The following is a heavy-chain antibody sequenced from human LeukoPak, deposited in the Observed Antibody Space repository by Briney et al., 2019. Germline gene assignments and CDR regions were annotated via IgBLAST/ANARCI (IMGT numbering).Heavy chain of an antibody. V-gene: IGHV4-59*01. CDR1: GGSISPNY. D-gene: IGHD4-23*01. CDR2: IHNSGST. CDR3: ARELPGNRWLDP. J-gene: IGHJ5*02. Sequence: KTSETLSLTCNVSGGSISPNYWNWIRQPPGKGLEWIGCIHNSGSTNFNPSLKSRVTISVDTSKNEFSLKLSSVTAADTAVYYCARELPGNRWLDPWGQGTLVTVSS.